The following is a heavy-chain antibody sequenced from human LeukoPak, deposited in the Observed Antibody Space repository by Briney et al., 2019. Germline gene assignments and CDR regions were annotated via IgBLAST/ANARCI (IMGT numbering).Heavy chain of an antibody. Sequence: SVKVSCKASGGTFSSYAISLVRQAPGQGLEWMGRIIPIFGTANYAQKFQGRVTITTDESTSTAYMELSSLRSEDTAVYYCASAGVGATTSDAFYIWGQGTMVTVSS. J-gene: IGHJ3*02. V-gene: IGHV1-69*05. D-gene: IGHD1-26*01. CDR3: ASAGVGATTSDAFYI. CDR1: GGTFSSYA. CDR2: IIPIFGTA.